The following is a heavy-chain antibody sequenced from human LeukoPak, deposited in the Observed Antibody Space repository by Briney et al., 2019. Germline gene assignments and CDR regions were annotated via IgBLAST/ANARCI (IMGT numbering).Heavy chain of an antibody. CDR2: MNPNSGNT. V-gene: IGHV1-8*01. CDR3: ARGSWYNWFDP. CDR1: GYTFTSYD. Sequence: ASVKVSCKASGYTFTSYDINWVRQATRHGLEWMGWMNPNSGNTGYAQKFQGRVTMTRNTSISTAYMELSSLRSEDTAVYYCARGSWYNWFDPWGQGTLVTVSS. J-gene: IGHJ5*02. D-gene: IGHD6-13*01.